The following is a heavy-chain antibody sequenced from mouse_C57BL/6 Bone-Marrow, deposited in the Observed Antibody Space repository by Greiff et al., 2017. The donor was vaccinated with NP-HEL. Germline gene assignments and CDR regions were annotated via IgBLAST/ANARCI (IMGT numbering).Heavy chain of an antibody. D-gene: IGHD2-3*01. V-gene: IGHV14-4*01. CDR3: TRGGYS. Sequence: EVKLMESGAELVRPGASVKLSCTASGFNIKDDYMHWVKQRPEQGLEWIGWIDPENGDTEYASKFQGKATITADTSSNTAYLQLSSLTSEDTAVYYCTRGGYSWGQGTLVTVSA. J-gene: IGHJ3*01. CDR1: GFNIKDDY. CDR2: IDPENGDT.